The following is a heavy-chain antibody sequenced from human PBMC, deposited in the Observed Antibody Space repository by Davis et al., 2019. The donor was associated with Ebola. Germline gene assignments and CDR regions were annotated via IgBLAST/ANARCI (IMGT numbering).Heavy chain of an antibody. J-gene: IGHJ4*02. CDR1: GFTFSSYS. D-gene: IGHD3-9*01. Sequence: GESLKISCAASGFTFSSYSMNWVRQAPGKGLEWVSSISSSSSYIYYADSLKGRFTISRDNAKNSLYLQMNGLRAEDTAVYCCARVPIGHFEWLLSLWGQGTLVTVSS. V-gene: IGHV3-21*01. CDR3: ARVPIGHFEWLLSL. CDR2: ISSSSSYI.